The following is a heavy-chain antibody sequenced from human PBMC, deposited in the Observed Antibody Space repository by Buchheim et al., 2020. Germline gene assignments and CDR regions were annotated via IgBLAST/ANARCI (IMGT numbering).Heavy chain of an antibody. CDR3: AKDTGTSSWYPDDRGFFDH. D-gene: IGHD6-13*01. J-gene: IGHJ4*02. CDR1: GFTFSNYG. Sequence: QVQLVESGGSVVQPGRSLRLSCAASGFTFSNYGIHWVRQAPGKGLEWLALISHDGTRKYYIDSVRGRFTISRDNSQNTLNFQMNSLRPEDTAVYFCAKDTGTSSWYPDDRGFFDHWGQGTL. CDR2: ISHDGTRK. V-gene: IGHV3-30*18.